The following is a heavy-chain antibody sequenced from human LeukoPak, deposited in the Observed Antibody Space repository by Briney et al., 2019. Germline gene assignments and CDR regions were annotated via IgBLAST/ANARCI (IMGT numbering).Heavy chain of an antibody. CDR2: INPNSGGT. CDR3: ARDLVVVPAAINWFDP. D-gene: IGHD2-2*01. J-gene: IGHJ5*02. CDR1: GYTFTGQD. V-gene: IGHV1-2*02. Sequence: GASVKVSCKASGYTFTGQDMHWVRQAPGQGLEWMGWINPNSGGTNYAQKFQGRVTMTRDTSISTAYMELSRLRSDDTAVYYCARDLVVVPAAINWFDPWGQGTLVTVSS.